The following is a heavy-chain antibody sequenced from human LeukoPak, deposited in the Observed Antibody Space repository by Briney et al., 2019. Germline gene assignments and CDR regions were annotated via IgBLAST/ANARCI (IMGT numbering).Heavy chain of an antibody. V-gene: IGHV3-7*01. CDR2: IKQDGSEK. D-gene: IGHD3-10*01. CDR3: AREPLGRGYFDY. CDR1: GFTFSSYW. J-gene: IGHJ4*02. Sequence: GGSLRLSCAASGFTFSSYWMSWVRQAPGKGLEWVANIKQDGSEKYYVDSVKGRFTISRDNSKNTLYLQMGSLRAEDMAVYYCAREPLGRGYFDYWGQGTLVTVSS.